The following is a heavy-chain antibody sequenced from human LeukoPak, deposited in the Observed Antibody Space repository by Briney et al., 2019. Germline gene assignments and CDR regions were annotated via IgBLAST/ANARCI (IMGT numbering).Heavy chain of an antibody. J-gene: IGHJ3*02. CDR3: AKDLKGSGSYYPRDAFDI. CDR1: GFTFSSYG. CDR2: IRCDGSNK. V-gene: IGHV3-30*02. D-gene: IGHD3-10*01. Sequence: GGSLRLSCAASGFTFSSYGMHWVRQAPGKGLEWVALIRCDGSNKYYADSVKGRFTISRDNSKNTLYLQMNSLRAEDTAVYYCAKDLKGSGSYYPRDAFDIWGQGTMVTASS.